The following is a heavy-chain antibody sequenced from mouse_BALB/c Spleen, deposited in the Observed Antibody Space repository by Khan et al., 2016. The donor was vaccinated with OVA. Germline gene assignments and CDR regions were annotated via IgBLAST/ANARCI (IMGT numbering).Heavy chain of an antibody. CDR1: GYTFTDYY. Sequence: QVQLQQSGAELARPGASVKLSCKASGYTFTDYYINWVKQRTGQGLEWIGEISPGSGDTYYNEKFKGKATLTADKSSTTVYMQLSSLPSEASAVYFCARRNYFGYTIAYWGQGTLVTVSA. J-gene: IGHJ3*01. CDR2: ISPGSGDT. V-gene: IGHV1-77*01. D-gene: IGHD1-2*01. CDR3: ARRNYFGYTIAY.